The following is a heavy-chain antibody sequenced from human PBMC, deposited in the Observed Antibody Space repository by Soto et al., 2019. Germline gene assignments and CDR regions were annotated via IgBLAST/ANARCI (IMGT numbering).Heavy chain of an antibody. CDR2: ISSSSSYI. CDR1: GFNFNSYT. D-gene: IGHD3-10*01. J-gene: IGHJ4*02. CDR3: ARVGTYYGSGSPYYSDY. V-gene: IGHV3-21*01. Sequence: EVQLVESGGGLVKPGGSLRLSCAASGFNFNSYTINWVRQAPGKRLEWLSSISSSSSYINYADSVKGRFTISRDNAKNSLFLQMNRLRAEDTAVYYCARVGTYYGSGSPYYSDYWGQGTLVSVSS.